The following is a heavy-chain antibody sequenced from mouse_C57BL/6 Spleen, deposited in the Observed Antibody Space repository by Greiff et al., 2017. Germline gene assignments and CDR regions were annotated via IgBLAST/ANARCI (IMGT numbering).Heavy chain of an antibody. CDR3: ARRHYYGSSYWYFDV. CDR2: IYPRDGST. Sequence: QVQLKESGPELVKPGASVKLSCKASGYTFTSYDINWVKQRPGQGLEWIGWIYPRDGSTKYNEKFKGKATLTVDTSSSTAYMELHSLTSEDSAVYFCARRHYYGSSYWYFDVWGTGTTVTVSS. J-gene: IGHJ1*03. V-gene: IGHV1-85*01. D-gene: IGHD1-1*01. CDR1: GYTFTSYD.